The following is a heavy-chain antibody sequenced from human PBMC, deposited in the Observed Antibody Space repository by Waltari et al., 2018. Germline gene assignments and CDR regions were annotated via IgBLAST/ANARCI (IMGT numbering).Heavy chain of an antibody. CDR1: GYTFTGYY. J-gene: IGHJ4*02. V-gene: IGHV1-2*02. CDR2: INPNSGGT. CDR3: AQSAERGAVVVAASYDF. Sequence: QVQLVQSGAEVKKPGASVKVSCKASGYTFTGYYMHWVRQAPGQGLEWMGWINPNSGGTNYAQKFQGRVTMTRDTSISTAYMELSRLRSDDTAVYYCAQSAERGAVVVAASYDFWGQGTLVTVSS. D-gene: IGHD2-15*01.